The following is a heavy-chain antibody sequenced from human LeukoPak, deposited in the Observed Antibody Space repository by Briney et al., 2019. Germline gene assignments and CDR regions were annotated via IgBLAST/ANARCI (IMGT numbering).Heavy chain of an antibody. Sequence: GGSLRLSCAASGFTFSSYSMNWVRQAPGKGLEWVSSISSSSSYIYYADSVKGRFTISRDNAKNSLYLQMNSLRAEDTAVYYCARDRTTFFMGYMDVWGKGTTVTVSS. CDR2: ISSSSSYI. CDR1: GFTFSSYS. D-gene: IGHD2/OR15-2a*01. CDR3: ARDRTTFFMGYMDV. V-gene: IGHV3-21*01. J-gene: IGHJ6*03.